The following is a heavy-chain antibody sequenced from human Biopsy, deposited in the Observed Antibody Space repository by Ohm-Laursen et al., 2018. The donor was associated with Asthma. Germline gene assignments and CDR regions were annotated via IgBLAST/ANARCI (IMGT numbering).Heavy chain of an antibody. D-gene: IGHD1-7*01. V-gene: IGHV5-51*04. CDR3: ARFIDGTFFVDY. J-gene: IGHJ4*02. CDR1: GYTFSDSW. CDR2: IFAANSET. Sequence: ESLKISCKASGYTFSDSWIGWVRQMPGKGLEWRGIIFAANSETKYSPSFQGQVTISADMPISTAFLQWSSLKASDTAIYYCARFIDGTFFVDYWGQGTLVTVSS.